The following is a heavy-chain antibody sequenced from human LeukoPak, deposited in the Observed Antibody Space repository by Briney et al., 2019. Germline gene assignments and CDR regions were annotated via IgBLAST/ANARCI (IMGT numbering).Heavy chain of an antibody. D-gene: IGHD5-12*01. CDR3: AKPKYSGYDSSLIY. J-gene: IGHJ4*02. CDR2: ISYDGSNK. CDR1: GFTFSSYG. V-gene: IGHV3-30*18. Sequence: GGSLRLSCAASGFTFSSYGLHWVRQAPGKGLEWVAVISYDGSNKYYADSVKGRFTISRDNSKNTLYLQMNSLRAEDTAVYYCAKPKYSGYDSSLIYWGQGTLVTVSS.